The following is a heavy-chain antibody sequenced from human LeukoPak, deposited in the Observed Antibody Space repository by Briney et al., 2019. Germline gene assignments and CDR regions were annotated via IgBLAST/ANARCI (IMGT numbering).Heavy chain of an antibody. CDR1: GFTFSSYA. CDR2: ISYDGSNK. J-gene: IGHJ6*03. CDR3: AKDMGYGGTDYYYMDV. V-gene: IGHV3-30-3*01. D-gene: IGHD3-16*01. Sequence: GGSLRLSCAASGFTFSSYAMHWVRQAPGKGLEWVAVISYDGSNKYYADSVKGRFTISRDNSKNTLYLQMNSLRAEDTAVYYCAKDMGYGGTDYYYMDVWGKGTMVTVSS.